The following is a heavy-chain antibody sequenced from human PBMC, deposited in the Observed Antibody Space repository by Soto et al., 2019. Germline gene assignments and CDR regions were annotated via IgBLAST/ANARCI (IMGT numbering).Heavy chain of an antibody. CDR3: ATGRFSAMIRGVIMFDP. CDR2: IHYSGST. CDR1: GGSISSYY. V-gene: IGHV4-59*01. D-gene: IGHD3-10*01. Sequence: SETLSLTCTVSGGSISSYYWNWIRQPPGKGLEWIGYIHYSGSTNYNPSLKSRVTISVDTTNNQFSLKLSSVTAADTAVYYCATGRFSAMIRGVIMFDPWGQGTLVTVSS. J-gene: IGHJ5*02.